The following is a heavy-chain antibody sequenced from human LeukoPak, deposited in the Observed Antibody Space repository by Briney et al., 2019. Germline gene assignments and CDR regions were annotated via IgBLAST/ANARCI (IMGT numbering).Heavy chain of an antibody. J-gene: IGHJ3*02. Sequence: VASVKVSCKASGYTFTGYYMHWVRQAPGQGLEWMGWINPNSGGTNYAQKFQGRVTMTRDTSISTAYMELSRLRSDDTAVYYCARGPLGRFFGAARRHDAFDIWGQGTMVTVSS. CDR3: ARGPLGRFFGAARRHDAFDI. D-gene: IGHD3-3*01. V-gene: IGHV1-2*02. CDR2: INPNSGGT. CDR1: GYTFTGYY.